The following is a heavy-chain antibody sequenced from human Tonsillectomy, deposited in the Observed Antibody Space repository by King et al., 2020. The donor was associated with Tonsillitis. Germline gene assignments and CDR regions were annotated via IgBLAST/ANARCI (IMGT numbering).Heavy chain of an antibody. CDR2: INSDGSST. J-gene: IGHJ3*02. CDR3: SRDYRIAGRPGAFDI. V-gene: IGHV3-74*01. Sequence: DVQLVESGGGLVQPGGSLRLSCAASGFTFSNDWMHWIRQAPGKGLVWVSRINSDGSSTNYADSVQGRFTISRDNAKNTLYLQMNSLTAEDTAVYYCSRDYRIAGRPGAFDIWGQGTMVTVSS. CDR1: GFTFSNDW. D-gene: IGHD6-6*01.